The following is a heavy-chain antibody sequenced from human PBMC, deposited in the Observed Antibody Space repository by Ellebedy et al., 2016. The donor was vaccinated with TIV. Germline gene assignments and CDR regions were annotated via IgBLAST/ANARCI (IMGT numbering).Heavy chain of an antibody. CDR3: AREAAPRGGYFDY. J-gene: IGHJ4*02. CDR2: INPSGGST. Sequence: AASVKVSCKASGYTFTSYYMHWARQAPGQGLEWMGIINPSGGSTSYAQKLQGRVTMTRDTSTSTVYMELSSLRSEDTAVYYCAREAAPRGGYFDYWGQGTLVTVSS. D-gene: IGHD6-6*01. V-gene: IGHV1-46*04. CDR1: GYTFTSYY.